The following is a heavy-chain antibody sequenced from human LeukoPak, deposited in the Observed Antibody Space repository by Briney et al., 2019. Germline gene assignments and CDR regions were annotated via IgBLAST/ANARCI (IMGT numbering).Heavy chain of an antibody. CDR3: AKGCYDYVEIAYFDY. V-gene: IGHV3-23*01. CDR1: GFPFSNYA. Sequence: QPGGSLRLSCAASGFPFSNYAMSWVRQAPGKGLEGVSVIIGSSGSTFYADSVKGGFTIFRDNSKNTLYLQMNSLRAEDMAVYYYAKGCYDYVEIAYFDYWGQGTLVTVSS. D-gene: IGHD5-12*01. J-gene: IGHJ4*02. CDR2: IIGSSGST.